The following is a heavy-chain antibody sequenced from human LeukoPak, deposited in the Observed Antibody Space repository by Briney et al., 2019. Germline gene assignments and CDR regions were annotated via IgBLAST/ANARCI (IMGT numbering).Heavy chain of an antibody. CDR1: GFTFSSYW. Sequence: GGSLRLSCAASGFTFSSYWMHWVRQAPGNGLVWVSRINSDGSSTSYADSVKGRFTISRDNAKNTLYLQMNSLRAEDTAVYYCARGPRYCSGGSCYCFYWGQGTLVTVSS. D-gene: IGHD2-15*01. V-gene: IGHV3-74*01. CDR3: ARGPRYCSGGSCYCFY. J-gene: IGHJ4*02. CDR2: INSDGSST.